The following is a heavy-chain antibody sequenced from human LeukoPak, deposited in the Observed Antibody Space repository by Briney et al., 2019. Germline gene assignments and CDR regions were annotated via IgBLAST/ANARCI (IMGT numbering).Heavy chain of an antibody. CDR3: ARGDHLYDYYYYYMDV. CDR1: GGSFSGYY. Sequence: SETLSLTCAVYGGSFSGYYWSWIRQPPGKGLEWIGEIIHSGSTNYNPSLKSRVTISVDTSKSQFSLKLSSVTAADTAVYYCARGDHLYDYYYYYMDVWGKGTTVTVSS. D-gene: IGHD1-14*01. V-gene: IGHV4-34*01. CDR2: IIHSGST. J-gene: IGHJ6*03.